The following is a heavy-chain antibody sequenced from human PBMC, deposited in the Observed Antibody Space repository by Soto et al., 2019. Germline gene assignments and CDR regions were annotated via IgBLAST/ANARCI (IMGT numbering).Heavy chain of an antibody. J-gene: IGHJ5*01. CDR2: IYHSGAT. CDR3: ETDRDLAATGFAWFVS. CDR1: NGSINSRNW. Sequence: QVRLQESGPGLVKPSGTLSLTCTVSNGSINSRNWWSWVRQPPQIGLESIGEIYHSGATNYNPSLKSRVPIPLDESKNVFSLRLEYLTAAETAVYYCETDRDLAATGFAWFVSWGQGIRVTVSS. V-gene: IGHV4-4*02. D-gene: IGHD2-15*01.